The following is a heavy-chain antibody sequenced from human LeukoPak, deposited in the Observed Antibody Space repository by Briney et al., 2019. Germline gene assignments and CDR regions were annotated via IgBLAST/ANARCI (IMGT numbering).Heavy chain of an antibody. CDR2: SSAYNGNT. J-gene: IGHJ5*02. D-gene: IGHD3-3*01. CDR1: GYTFTSYG. CDR3: ATDDSGYYSSWFVP. Sequence: ASVKVSFKASGYTFTSYGISWGRRAPGQGREGRGWSSAYNGNTKYSQKIRGRVTMTTDTYTSSAYMELRSLAFDDTAVYLCATDDSGYYSSWFVPWGEGTLVTVSS. V-gene: IGHV1-18*01.